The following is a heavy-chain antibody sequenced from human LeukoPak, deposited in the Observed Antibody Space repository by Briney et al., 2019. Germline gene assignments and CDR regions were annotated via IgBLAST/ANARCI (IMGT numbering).Heavy chain of an antibody. J-gene: IGHJ4*02. CDR2: INHNGNVN. CDR1: GFTFSSYW. CDR3: AKDWSYGGNSWKYFGS. Sequence: GGSLRLSCAASGFTFSSYWMNWARQAPGKGLEWVASINHNGNVNYYVDSVKGRFTISRVNAKNSLYLQMNSLRADDTALYYCAKDWSYGGNSWKYFGSWGQGILVTVSS. D-gene: IGHD4-23*01. V-gene: IGHV3-7*03.